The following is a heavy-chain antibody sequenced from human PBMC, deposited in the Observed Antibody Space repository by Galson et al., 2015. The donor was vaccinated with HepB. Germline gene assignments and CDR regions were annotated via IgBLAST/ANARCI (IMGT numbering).Heavy chain of an antibody. V-gene: IGHV3-23*01. J-gene: IGHJ4*02. D-gene: IGHD1-1*01. CDR1: GFTFSSDA. CDR3: AKDEVLKGNTWNGWVH. Sequence: SLRLSCAASGFTFSSDAMSWVRQAPGKGLEWVSVISGSGGSTEYLDSVKGRFTISRDNSKSTLYLQMDSLRAEDSAVYYCAKDEVLKGNTWNGWVHWGQGTLVTVSP. CDR2: ISGSGGST.